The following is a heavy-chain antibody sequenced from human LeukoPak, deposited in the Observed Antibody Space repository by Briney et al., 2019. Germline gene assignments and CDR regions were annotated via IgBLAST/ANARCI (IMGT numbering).Heavy chain of an antibody. CDR3: ARDERGYSGSYYFDY. CDR2: ISSSSSYI. Sequence: PGGSLRLSCAASGFTFSSYNMNWVRQAPGKGLEWVSSISSSSSYIYYADSVKGRFTISRDNAKNSLYLQMNSLRAEDTAVYYCARDERGYSGSYYFDYWGQGTLVTVSS. D-gene: IGHD1-26*01. V-gene: IGHV3-21*01. J-gene: IGHJ4*02. CDR1: GFTFSSYN.